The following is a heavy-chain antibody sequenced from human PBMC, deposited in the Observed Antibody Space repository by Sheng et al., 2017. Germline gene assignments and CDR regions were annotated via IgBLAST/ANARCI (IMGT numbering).Heavy chain of an antibody. CDR1: GGSFSGYY. D-gene: IGHD3-22*01. J-gene: IGHJ4*02. CDR2: INHSGST. CDR3: ARDPRGSSHYYDSSGYSDY. V-gene: IGHV4-34*01. Sequence: QVQLQQWGAGLLKPSETLSLTCAVYGGSFSGYYWSWIRQPPGKGLEWIGEINHSGSTNYNPSLKSRVTISVDTSKNQFSLKLSSVTAADTAVYYCARDPRGSSHYYDSSGYSDYWGQGTLVTVSS.